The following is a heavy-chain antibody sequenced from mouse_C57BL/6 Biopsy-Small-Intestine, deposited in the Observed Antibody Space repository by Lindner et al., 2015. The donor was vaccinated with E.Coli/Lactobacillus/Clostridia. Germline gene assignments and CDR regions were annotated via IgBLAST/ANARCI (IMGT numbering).Heavy chain of an antibody. CDR1: GYTFLRNG. J-gene: IGHJ3*01. CDR3: ARDYSFSIAARPLGAFDI. Sequence: SVKVSCKASGYTFLRNGINWVRQAPGQGLEWMGWISTYNGNTYYAQELQGRVTMTTDTSTSTAYMELRGLRSGDTAVYYCARDYSFSIAARPLGAFDIWGQGTMVTVSS. D-gene: IGHD6-2*01. V-gene: IGHV1-20*01. CDR2: ISTYNGNT.